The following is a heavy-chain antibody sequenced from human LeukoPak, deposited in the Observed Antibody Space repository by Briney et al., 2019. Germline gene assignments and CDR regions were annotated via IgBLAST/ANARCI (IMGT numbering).Heavy chain of an antibody. CDR3: ATWNSSGYQGV. CDR1: GYTFTSYG. CDR2: ISAYNGNT. V-gene: IGHV1-18*01. Sequence: GASVKVSCKASGYTFTSYGISWVRQAPGQGLEWMGWISAYNGNTNYAQKLQGRVTITADKYTSTAYMELSSLRFEDTAVYYCATWNSSGYQGVWGQGTLVTVSS. J-gene: IGHJ4*02. D-gene: IGHD3-22*01.